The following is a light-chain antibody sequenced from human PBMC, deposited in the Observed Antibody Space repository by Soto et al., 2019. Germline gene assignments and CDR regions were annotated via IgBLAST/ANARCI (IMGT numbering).Light chain of an antibody. J-gene: IGKJ1*01. CDR3: QHYNNWPPWT. CDR1: QSVNSN. Sequence: ETVVTQPPATLSVSPGERATLSCRASQSVNSNLAWYQQKPGQAPRLLIYGASSRATGIPYRFSGSGSGTEFTLTISSLQSEDFAVYYCQHYNNWPPWTFGQGTNVDVK. CDR2: GAS. V-gene: IGKV3D-15*01.